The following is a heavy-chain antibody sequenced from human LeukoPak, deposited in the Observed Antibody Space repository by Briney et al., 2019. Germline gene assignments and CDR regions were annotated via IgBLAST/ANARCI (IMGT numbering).Heavy chain of an antibody. V-gene: IGHV4-38-2*01. Sequence: SETLSLTCAVSGYSISSGYYWGWIRQPPGKGLEWIGSIYHSGSTYYNPSLKSRVTISVDTSKNQFSLKLSSVTAADTAVDYCASRAYGPGSYYNDYWGQGTLVTV. CDR2: IYHSGST. D-gene: IGHD3-10*01. CDR1: GYSISSGYY. J-gene: IGHJ4*02. CDR3: ASRAYGPGSYYNDY.